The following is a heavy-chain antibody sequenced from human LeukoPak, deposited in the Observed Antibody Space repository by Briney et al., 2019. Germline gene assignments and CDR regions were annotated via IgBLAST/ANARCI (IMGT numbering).Heavy chain of an antibody. CDR2: ISSSSSYI. V-gene: IGHV3-21*01. Sequence: GGSLRLSCAASGFTFSSYSMNSVRQAPGKGLEWVSSISSSSSYIYYADSVKGRFTISRDNAKNSLYLQMNSLRAEDTAVYYCARKERRGTNDYWGQGTLVTVSS. CDR1: GFTFSSYS. CDR3: ARKERRGTNDY. D-gene: IGHD3-10*01. J-gene: IGHJ4*02.